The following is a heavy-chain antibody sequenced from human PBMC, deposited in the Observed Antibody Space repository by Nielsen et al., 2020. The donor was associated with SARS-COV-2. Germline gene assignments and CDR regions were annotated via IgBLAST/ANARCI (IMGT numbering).Heavy chain of an antibody. CDR2: ISESSTYT. Sequence: GESLKISCAASGFTFSDYYMTWIRQVLGKGLEWVSYISESSTYTNYADSVKGRFTVSRDNARNSLYLHMNSLRVEDTAVYYCATRQWPDSRGQGTLVTVSS. CDR3: ATRQWPDS. D-gene: IGHD6-19*01. CDR1: GFTFSDYY. J-gene: IGHJ4*02. V-gene: IGHV3-11*03.